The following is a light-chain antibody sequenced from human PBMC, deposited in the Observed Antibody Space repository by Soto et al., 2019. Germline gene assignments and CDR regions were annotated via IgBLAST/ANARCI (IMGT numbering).Light chain of an antibody. J-gene: IGKJ5*01. Sequence: EIMMTASPTPLSVSPGESSTLSCRASQSVSSNLAWHQQKPGQAPRILMYDASTRATGISARFSGSGSGTEFTLTFGGLQSEDFAVYYCQRDHNWRMTFGQGTRLEIK. CDR3: QRDHNWRMT. CDR2: DAS. CDR1: QSVSSN. V-gene: IGKV3-15*01.